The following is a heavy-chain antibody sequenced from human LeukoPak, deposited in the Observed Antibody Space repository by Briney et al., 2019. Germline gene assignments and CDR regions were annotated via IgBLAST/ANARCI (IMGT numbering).Heavy chain of an antibody. J-gene: IGHJ4*02. V-gene: IGHV3-53*01. CDR2: IYSGGST. CDR3: ATNMGF. CDR1: GFTVGNNY. Sequence: GGSLRLSCAASGFTVGNNYMKWIRQAPGKGLEWVSLIYSGGSTYYADSVKGRFTISRDSSKNTLYLQMNSLRVEDTAVYYCATNMGFWGQGTLVTGSS. D-gene: IGHD2/OR15-2a*01.